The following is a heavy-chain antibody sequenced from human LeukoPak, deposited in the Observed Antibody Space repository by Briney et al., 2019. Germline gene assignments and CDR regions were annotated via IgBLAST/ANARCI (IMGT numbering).Heavy chain of an antibody. D-gene: IGHD3-22*01. CDR3: ARDPSRDYYDSSGRALDY. Sequence: GGSLRLSCAASGFTFSSYSMNWVRQAPGKGLEWVSSTSSSSSYIYYADSVKGRFTISRDNAKNSLYLQMNSLRAEDTAVYYCARDPSRDYYDSSGRALDYWGQGTLVTVSS. J-gene: IGHJ4*02. V-gene: IGHV3-21*01. CDR1: GFTFSSYS. CDR2: TSSSSSYI.